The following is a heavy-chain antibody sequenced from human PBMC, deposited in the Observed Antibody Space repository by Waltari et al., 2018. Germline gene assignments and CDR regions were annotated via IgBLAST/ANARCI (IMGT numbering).Heavy chain of an antibody. CDR1: GFSFSSYE. V-gene: IGHV3-48*03. Sequence: EAQLVESGGGLVQPGGSLRLSGAASGFSFSSYEMNWVRQAPGKGLEWISYISDSDNSKFYAESVKGRFTVSRDNAKNSLHLEMNSLRAEDTATYYCVRDGLGSGRTRVDVWGQGTTVIVSS. J-gene: IGHJ6*02. D-gene: IGHD2-2*01. CDR3: VRDGLGSGRTRVDV. CDR2: ISDSDNSK.